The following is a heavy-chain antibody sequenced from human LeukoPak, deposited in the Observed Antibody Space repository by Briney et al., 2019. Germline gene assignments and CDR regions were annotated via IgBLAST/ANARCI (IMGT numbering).Heavy chain of an antibody. V-gene: IGHV3-7*01. CDR1: GFSFSNYW. J-gene: IGHJ3*02. D-gene: IGHD6-19*01. CDR2: IKQDGSKE. CDR3: ARDHSPSMYGSVWYDAFDI. Sequence: PGGSLRLSCVGTGFSFSNYWMTWVRQVPGKGLEWVANIKQDGSKENYVDSVKGRFTMSRDNVKNSLYLQMNNLRAEDTALYYCARDHSPSMYGSVWYDAFDIWGQGTMVTVSS.